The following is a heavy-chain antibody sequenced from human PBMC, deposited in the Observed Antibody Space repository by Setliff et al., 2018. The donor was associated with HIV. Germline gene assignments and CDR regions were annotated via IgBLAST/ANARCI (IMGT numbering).Heavy chain of an antibody. J-gene: IGHJ3*02. Sequence: ASVKVSCKASGYTFTSYGISWVRQTPGQGLEWMGWISAYNGNTNSAQKFQGRVTMTTDTSTSTAYMELRSLKSDDTAVYYCARGRFHIVVVTAMNAFDIWGQGTKVTVS. CDR1: GYTFTSYG. CDR2: ISAYNGNT. CDR3: ARGRFHIVVVTAMNAFDI. D-gene: IGHD2-21*02. V-gene: IGHV1-18*01.